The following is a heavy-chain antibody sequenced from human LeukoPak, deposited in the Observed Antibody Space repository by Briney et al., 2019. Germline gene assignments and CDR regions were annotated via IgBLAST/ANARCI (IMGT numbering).Heavy chain of an antibody. V-gene: IGHV4-39*01. CDR3: ARDRIDGHDY. D-gene: IGHD2-15*01. CDR2: IYYSGST. CDR1: GGSISSSSYY. Sequence: PSETLSLTCTVSGGSISSSSYYWGWIRQPPGKGLEWIGSIYYSGSTYYNPSLKSRVTISVDTSKNQFSLKLSSVTAADTAVYYCARDRIDGHDYWGQGTLVTVSS. J-gene: IGHJ4*02.